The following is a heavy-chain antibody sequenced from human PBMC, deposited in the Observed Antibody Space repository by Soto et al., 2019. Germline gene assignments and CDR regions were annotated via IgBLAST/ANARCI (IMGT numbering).Heavy chain of an antibody. J-gene: IGHJ4*02. CDR3: ARRGSYELVLFEY. D-gene: IGHD1-26*01. V-gene: IGHV4-61*01. CDR1: GGSVSSGSYY. CDR2: IYYSGST. Sequence: SSETLSLTCTVSGGSVSSGSYYWSWIRQPPGRGLEWIGYIYYSGSTNYNPSVKSGITISGDTFKNEFSLKLSSVTAAEPAVYYCARRGSYELVLFEYWGQGTLVTVSS.